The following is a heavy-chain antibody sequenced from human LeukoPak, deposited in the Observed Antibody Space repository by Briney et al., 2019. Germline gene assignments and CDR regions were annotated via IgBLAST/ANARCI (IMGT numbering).Heavy chain of an antibody. Sequence: GEFLKISCKGSGYSFTNSWIGWVRQMPGKGLELMGIINPGDSEIRYSPSFQGQVTISVDKSISTAYLQWSSLKASDTAMYYCSRQGCTTTSCHTIDSWGQGTLVTVSS. CDR3: SRQGCTTTSCHTIDS. CDR2: INPGDSEI. D-gene: IGHD2-2*02. V-gene: IGHV5-51*01. CDR1: GYSFTNSW. J-gene: IGHJ4*02.